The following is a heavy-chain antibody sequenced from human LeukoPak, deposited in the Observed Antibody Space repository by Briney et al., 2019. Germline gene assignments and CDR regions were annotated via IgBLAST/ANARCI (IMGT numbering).Heavy chain of an antibody. CDR2: INTDGSST. V-gene: IGHV3-74*01. Sequence: GRSLRLSCAASGFTFSSYWMDWVRQVPGKGLVWVSRINTDGSSTTYADSVKGRFTISRDNAKNTLYLQMNSLRVEDTAVYYCTPTTYSNYISYWGQGTLVTVSS. D-gene: IGHD4-11*01. J-gene: IGHJ4*02. CDR3: TPTTYSNYISY. CDR1: GFTFSSYW.